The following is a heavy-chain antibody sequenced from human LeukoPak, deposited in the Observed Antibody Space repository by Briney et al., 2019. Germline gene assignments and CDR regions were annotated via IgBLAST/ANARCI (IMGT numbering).Heavy chain of an antibody. J-gene: IGHJ4*02. Sequence: GGSLRLSCAASGFTFSTYEINWVRQAPGKGLEWVAYISDGGLTIYYTDSVKGRFTISRDNAKNSLYLQMNSLRAQDTAVYYCASSNGRLDYWGQGTLVTVSS. CDR1: GFTFSTYE. V-gene: IGHV3-48*03. CDR3: ASSNGRLDY. D-gene: IGHD4-11*01. CDR2: ISDGGLTI.